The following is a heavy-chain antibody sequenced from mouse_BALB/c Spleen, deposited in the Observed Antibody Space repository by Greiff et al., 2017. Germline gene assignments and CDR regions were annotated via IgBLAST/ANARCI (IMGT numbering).Heavy chain of an antibody. Sequence: EVQLQQSGPGLVKPSQSLSLTCSVTGYSITSGYYWNWIRQFPGNQLEWMGYISYDGSNNYNPSLKNRISITRDTSKNQFFLKLNSVTTEDTATYYCARYYYGNFPFDYWGQGTTLTVSS. CDR3: ARYYYGNFPFDY. CDR2: ISYDGSN. D-gene: IGHD2-1*01. V-gene: IGHV3-6*02. J-gene: IGHJ2*01. CDR1: GYSITSGYY.